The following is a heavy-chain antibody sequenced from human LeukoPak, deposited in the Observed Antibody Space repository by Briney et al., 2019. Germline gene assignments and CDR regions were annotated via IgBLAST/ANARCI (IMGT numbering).Heavy chain of an antibody. CDR1: GDRVSSNSAA. J-gene: IGHJ4*02. CDR3: ARSIVGATLDY. Sequence: SQTLSLTCAISGDRVSSNSAAWKWIRQSPSRGLEWLGRTNYRTKWYDDYAVSVKSRITINPGTSKNQFSLQLNSVTPEDTAVYYCARSIVGATLDYWGQGTLVTVSS. D-gene: IGHD1-26*01. V-gene: IGHV6-1*01. CDR2: TNYRTKWYD.